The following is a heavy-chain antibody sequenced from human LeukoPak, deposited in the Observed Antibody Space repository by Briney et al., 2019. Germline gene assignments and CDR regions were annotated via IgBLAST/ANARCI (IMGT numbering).Heavy chain of an antibody. CDR3: ASFSYSGSYPTYWYFDL. D-gene: IGHD1-26*01. CDR2: IYYSGST. V-gene: IGHV4-59*01. CDR1: GGSISSYY. J-gene: IGHJ2*01. Sequence: PSETLSLTCTVSGGSISSYYWSWIRQPPGKGLEWIGYIYYSGSTNYNPSLKSRVTISVDTSKNQFSLKLSSVTAADTAVYYCASFSYSGSYPTYWYFDLWGRGTLVTVSS.